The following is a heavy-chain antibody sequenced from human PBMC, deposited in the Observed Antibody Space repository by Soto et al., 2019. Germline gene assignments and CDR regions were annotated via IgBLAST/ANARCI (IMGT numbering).Heavy chain of an antibody. CDR2: IKSKTDGGTT. CDR3: AAWELREY. J-gene: IGHJ4*02. V-gene: IGHV3-15*01. Sequence: EVQLVESGGGLVKPGGSLRVSCAASGFTFSKSWMSWVRQAPGKGLEWVGRIKSKTDGGTTDYAAPVKGRFTSSRDDSKNTLYLQMNSLKSEDTAVYYCAAWELREYWGQGTPVTVSS. D-gene: IGHD1-26*01. CDR1: GFTFSKSW.